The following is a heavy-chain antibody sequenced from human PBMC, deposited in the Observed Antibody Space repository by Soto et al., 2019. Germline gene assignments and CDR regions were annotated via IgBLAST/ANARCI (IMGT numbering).Heavy chain of an antibody. CDR1: GFTFSSYA. D-gene: IGHD4-17*01. J-gene: IGHJ4*02. Sequence: GGSLRLSCAASGFTFSSYAMSWVRQAPGKGLEWVSAISGSGGSTYYADSVKGRFTISRDNSKNTLYLQMNSLRAEDTAVYYCARPVYGEYECFDYWGQGTLVTLSS. CDR2: ISGSGGST. CDR3: ARPVYGEYECFDY. V-gene: IGHV3-23*01.